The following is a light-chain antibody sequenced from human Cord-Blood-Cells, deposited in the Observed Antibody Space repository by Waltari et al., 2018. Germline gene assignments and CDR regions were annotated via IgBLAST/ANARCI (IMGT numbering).Light chain of an antibody. CDR1: SSDVGGYNY. CDR3: SSYISSSTYV. V-gene: IGLV2-14*01. J-gene: IGLJ1*01. CDR2: DVS. Sequence: QSALTQPASVSGSPGQSITISCTGTSSDVGGYNYVSWHQQPPAKAPKLMIYDVSKRPSGVSNRFSGSKSGNTASLTISGLQAEDEADYYCSSYISSSTYVFGTGTKVTVL.